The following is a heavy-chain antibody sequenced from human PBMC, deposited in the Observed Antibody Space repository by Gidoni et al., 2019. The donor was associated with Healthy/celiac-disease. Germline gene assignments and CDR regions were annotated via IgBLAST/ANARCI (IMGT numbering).Heavy chain of an antibody. CDR2: ISSSSSYT. Sequence: QVQLVESGGGLVKPGGSLRLSCAASAFTFSDYYMSWIRQAPGKGLEWVSYISSSSSYTNYADSVKGRFTISRDNAKNSLYLQMNSLRAEDTAVYYCARDALNYYGSGSYPDYWGQGTLVTVSS. J-gene: IGHJ4*02. V-gene: IGHV3-11*05. CDR1: AFTFSDYY. D-gene: IGHD3-10*01. CDR3: ARDALNYYGSGSYPDY.